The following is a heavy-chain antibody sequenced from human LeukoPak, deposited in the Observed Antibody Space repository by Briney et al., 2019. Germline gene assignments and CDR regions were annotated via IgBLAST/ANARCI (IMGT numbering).Heavy chain of an antibody. CDR1: GVTFSSYA. CDR2: ISYDESNK. Sequence: PGGSLRLSCAASGVTFSSYAMCWVRQAPGKGLEWVAVISYDESNKYYADSVKGRFTISRDNSKNTLYLQMNSLRAEDTAVYYCARASPPDYWGQGALVTVSS. V-gene: IGHV3-30*04. CDR3: ARASPPDY. J-gene: IGHJ4*02.